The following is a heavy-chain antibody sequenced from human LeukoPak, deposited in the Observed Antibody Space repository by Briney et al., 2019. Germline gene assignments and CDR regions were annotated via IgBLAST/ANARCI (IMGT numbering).Heavy chain of an antibody. CDR2: ISDSGGTT. CDR1: GFTFSNYA. Sequence: PGGSLRLSCAASGFTFSNYAMSWVRQAPGKGLEWVSVISDSGGTTNYADSVKGRFTISRDNSKNTLYLQMNSLRGEDTAVYYCASGGGYYFPFDYWGQGTLVTVSS. V-gene: IGHV3-23*01. CDR3: ASGGGYYFPFDY. D-gene: IGHD3-22*01. J-gene: IGHJ4*02.